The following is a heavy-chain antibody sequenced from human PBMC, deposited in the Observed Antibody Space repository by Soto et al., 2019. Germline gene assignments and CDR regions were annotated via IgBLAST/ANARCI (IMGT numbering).Heavy chain of an antibody. Sequence: QVQLVESGGGVVQPGRSLRLSCAASGFTFSSYAMHWVSQAPGMGLEWVAVISYDGSNKYYADSVKGRFTISRDNSKNTLYLQMNSLRAEDTAVYYCARETHRVSTDLDFWGQGTLVTVSS. CDR3: ARETHRVSTDLDF. V-gene: IGHV3-30-3*01. J-gene: IGHJ4*02. CDR2: ISYDGSNK. CDR1: GFTFSSYA.